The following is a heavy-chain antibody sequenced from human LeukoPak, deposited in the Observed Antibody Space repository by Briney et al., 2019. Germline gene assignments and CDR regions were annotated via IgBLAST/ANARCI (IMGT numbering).Heavy chain of an antibody. J-gene: IGHJ4*02. CDR3: ARDSGYGDPFDY. D-gene: IGHD4-17*01. CDR1: GGSISSYY. CDR2: IYYSGST. Sequence: PSETLSLTCTVSGGSISSYYWSWIRQPAGKGLEWIGYIYYSGSTNYNPSLKSRVTISVDTSKNQFSLKLSSVTAADTAVYYCARDSGYGDPFDYWGQGTLVTVSS. V-gene: IGHV4-59*01.